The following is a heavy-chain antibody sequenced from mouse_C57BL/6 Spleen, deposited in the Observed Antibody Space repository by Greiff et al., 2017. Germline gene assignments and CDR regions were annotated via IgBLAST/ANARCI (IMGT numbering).Heavy chain of an antibody. CDR1: GYTFTSYW. D-gene: IGHD1-1*01. CDR3: ARDYGSRYYYAMDY. CDR2: IDPNSGGT. V-gene: IGHV1-72*01. J-gene: IGHJ4*01. Sequence: QVQLKQPGAELVKPGASVKLSCKGSGYTFTSYWMHWVKQRPGRGLEWIGRIDPNSGGTKYNEKFKSKATLTVDKPSSTAYMQLSSLTSEDSAVYYCARDYGSRYYYAMDYWGQGTSVTVSS.